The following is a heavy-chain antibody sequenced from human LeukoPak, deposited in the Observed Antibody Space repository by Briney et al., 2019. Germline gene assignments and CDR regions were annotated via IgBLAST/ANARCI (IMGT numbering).Heavy chain of an antibody. CDR2: IYYSGST. CDR1: GGSISSSSYY. V-gene: IGHV4-39*07. D-gene: IGHD2-15*01. CDR3: ASLDPGDCSGGSCYWRWRNYYMDV. J-gene: IGHJ6*03. Sequence: NPSETLSLTCTVSGGSISSSSYYWGWIRQPPGKGLEWIGSIYYSGSTYYNPSLKSRVTISVDTSKNQFSLKLSSVTAADTAVYYCASLDPGDCSGGSCYWRWRNYYMDVWGKGTTVTVSS.